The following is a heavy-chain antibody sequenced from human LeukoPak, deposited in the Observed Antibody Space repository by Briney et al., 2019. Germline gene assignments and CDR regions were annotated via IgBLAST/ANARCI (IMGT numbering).Heavy chain of an antibody. D-gene: IGHD3-3*01. CDR1: GYTFTSYG. CDR2: ISAYNGNT. CDR3: ARGRIFGVVKYYFDY. V-gene: IGHV1-18*01. Sequence: ASVKVSCKASGYTFTSYGISWVRQAPGQGLEWMVWISAYNGNTNYAQKLQGRVTMTTDTSTSTAYMEPRSLRSDDTAVYYCARGRIFGVVKYYFDYWGQGTLVTVSS. J-gene: IGHJ4*02.